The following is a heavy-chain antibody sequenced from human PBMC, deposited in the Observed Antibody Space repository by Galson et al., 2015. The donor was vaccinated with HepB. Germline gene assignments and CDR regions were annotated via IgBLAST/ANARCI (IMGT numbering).Heavy chain of an antibody. Sequence: SLRLSCAASGFTFGSYSMNWVRQAPGKGLEWVSSISSSSSYIYYADSVKGRFTISRDNAKNSLYLQMNSLRAEDTAVYYCARSMVGSTSCYNYWGQGTLVTVSS. CDR2: ISSSSSYI. CDR3: ARSMVGSTSCYNY. V-gene: IGHV3-21*01. D-gene: IGHD2-2*01. CDR1: GFTFGSYS. J-gene: IGHJ4*02.